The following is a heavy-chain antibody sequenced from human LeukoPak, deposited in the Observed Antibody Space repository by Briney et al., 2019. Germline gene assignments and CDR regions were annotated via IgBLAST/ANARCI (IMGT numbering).Heavy chain of an antibody. CDR2: ISWNSGSI. CDR1: GFTFDDYA. Sequence: GRSLRLSCAASGFTFDDYAMHWVRQAPEKGLEWVSGISWNSGSIGYADSVKGRFTISRDNAKNSLYLQTNSLRAGDTAFYYCAKDSGSWYTKGLDYWGQGTLVTVSS. D-gene: IGHD6-13*01. CDR3: AKDSGSWYTKGLDY. J-gene: IGHJ4*02. V-gene: IGHV3-9*01.